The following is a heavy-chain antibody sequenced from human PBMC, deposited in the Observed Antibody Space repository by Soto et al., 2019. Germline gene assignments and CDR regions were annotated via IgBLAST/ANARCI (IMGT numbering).Heavy chain of an antibody. CDR3: ARAIAARPYNWFDP. Sequence: SETLSLTCAVSGGSISSGGYSWSWIRQPPGKGLEWIGYIYHSGSTYYNPSLKSRVTISVDRSKNQFSLKLSSVTAADTAVYYCARAIAARPYNWFDPWDQGTLVTVSS. V-gene: IGHV4-30-2*01. D-gene: IGHD6-6*01. CDR1: GGSISSGGYS. CDR2: IYHSGST. J-gene: IGHJ5*02.